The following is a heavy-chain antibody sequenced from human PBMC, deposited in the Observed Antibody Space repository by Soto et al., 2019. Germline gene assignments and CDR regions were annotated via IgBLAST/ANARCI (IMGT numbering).Heavy chain of an antibody. Sequence: QVQLQESGPGLVRPSETLSLTCTVSGVSITSYQWSWIRQPPGKGLEWIGFIQNSGSSNYNPSLKSRVTISLDTSRNQFSLKLSSVTAADTAIYFCARLWDRYEDYWGRGTLVTVSS. V-gene: IGHV4-59*01. CDR2: IQNSGSS. J-gene: IGHJ4*02. D-gene: IGHD1-26*01. CDR1: GVSITSYQ. CDR3: ARLWDRYEDY.